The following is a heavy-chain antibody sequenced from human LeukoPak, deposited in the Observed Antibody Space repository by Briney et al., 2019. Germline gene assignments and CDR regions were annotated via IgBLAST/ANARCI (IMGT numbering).Heavy chain of an antibody. CDR3: AKGSLGSWYYFDY. CDR1: GSTFTTYA. V-gene: IGHV3-23*01. Sequence: PGGSLRLSCAASGSTFTTYAMSWVRQAPGKGLEWVSAISGTVGSTYYADSVKGRFTIFRDNSKNTLYLQMNSLRAEDTAVYYCAKGSLGSWYYFDYWGQGTLVTVSS. CDR2: ISGTVGST. D-gene: IGHD6-13*01. J-gene: IGHJ4*02.